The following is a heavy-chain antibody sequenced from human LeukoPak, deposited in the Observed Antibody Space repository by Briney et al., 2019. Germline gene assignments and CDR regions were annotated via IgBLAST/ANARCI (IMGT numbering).Heavy chain of an antibody. CDR1: GDSVSSNSAA. Sequence: SQTLSLTCAISGDSVSSNSAAWNWIRQSPSRGLEWLGRTYYRSKWYNDYAVSVKSRMTINPDTSKNQFSLQLNSVTPEDTAVYYCARDSHCSSTSCYFVPYYYYYGMDVWGKGTTVTVSS. CDR3: ARDSHCSSTSCYFVPYYYYYGMDV. V-gene: IGHV6-1*01. D-gene: IGHD2-2*01. J-gene: IGHJ6*04. CDR2: TYYRSKWYN.